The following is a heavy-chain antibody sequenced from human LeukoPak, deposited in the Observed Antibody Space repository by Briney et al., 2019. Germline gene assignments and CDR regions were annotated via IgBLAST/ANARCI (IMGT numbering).Heavy chain of an antibody. D-gene: IGHD1-26*01. Sequence: SETLSLTCTVSGYSISSAYYWGWIRQPPGKGLEWIGSIYHSGSAYYNPPLKSRVTISLDTSKNQFSLKPSPVTAADTAVYYCARVGGSYFDFDYRGQGTLVTVSS. CDR2: IYHSGSA. CDR1: GYSISSAYY. CDR3: ARVGGSYFDFDY. J-gene: IGHJ4*02. V-gene: IGHV4-38-2*02.